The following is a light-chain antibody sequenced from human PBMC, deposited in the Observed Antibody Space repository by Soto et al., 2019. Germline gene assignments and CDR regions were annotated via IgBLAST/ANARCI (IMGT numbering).Light chain of an antibody. J-gene: IGKJ4*01. CDR2: GAS. CDR3: HQYGNSPLT. CDR1: QSVSSSF. Sequence: EIVLTQSPGTLSLSPGERATLSCRASQSVSSSFLAWYQLKPGQAPWLLIYGASNRATGTPERFSGSGSGTDFTLTISRLEPEDFAFYYCHQYGNSPLTFGGGTKVEIK. V-gene: IGKV3-20*01.